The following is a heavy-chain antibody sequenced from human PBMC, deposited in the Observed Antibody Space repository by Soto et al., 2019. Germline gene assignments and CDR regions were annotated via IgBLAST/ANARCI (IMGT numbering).Heavy chain of an antibody. Sequence: EVQLLESGGGFVQPGESLRLSCAASGFTFSLSAMSWVRQAPGRGLEWVSSISGGGGSTEYAESVKGRFTISRDNSKDTVNLQLNSLRAEDTSIYYFAKGPASDLCPGRYHWGQGALVSVSS. D-gene: IGHD2-8*02. CDR1: GFTFSLSA. V-gene: IGHV3-23*01. CDR3: AKGPASDLCPGRYH. CDR2: ISGGGGST. J-gene: IGHJ1*01.